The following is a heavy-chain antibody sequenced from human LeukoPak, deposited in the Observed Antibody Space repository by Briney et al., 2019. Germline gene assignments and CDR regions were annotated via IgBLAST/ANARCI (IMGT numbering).Heavy chain of an antibody. CDR1: GFPFSSYS. CDR3: ARYDSSGYSNWYFDL. J-gene: IGHJ2*01. V-gene: IGHV3-21*01. D-gene: IGHD3-22*01. Sequence: GGSLRLSCAASGFPFSSYSMNWVRQAPGKGLEWVSSISSSSSYIYYADSVKGRFTISRDNAKNSLYLQMNSLRAEDTAVYYCARYDSSGYSNWYFDLWGRGTLVTVSS. CDR2: ISSSSSYI.